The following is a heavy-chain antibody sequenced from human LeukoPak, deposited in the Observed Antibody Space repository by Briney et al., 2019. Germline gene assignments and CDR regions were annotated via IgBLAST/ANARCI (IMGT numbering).Heavy chain of an antibody. V-gene: IGHV4-34*01. CDR1: GGSFSGYY. J-gene: IGHJ6*02. CDR3: ARDRAETYVEGMRSYYYYYGMDV. D-gene: IGHD2-8*01. Sequence: SETLSLTCAVYGGSFSGYYWSWIRQPPGKGLEWIGEINHSGSTNYNPSLKSRVTISVDKSKNQFSLKLSSVTAADTAVYYCARDRAETYVEGMRSYYYYYGMDVWGQGTTVTVSS. CDR2: INHSGST.